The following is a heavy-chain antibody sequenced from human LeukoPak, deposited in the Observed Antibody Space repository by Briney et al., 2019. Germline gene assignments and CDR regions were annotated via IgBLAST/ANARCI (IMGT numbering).Heavy chain of an antibody. D-gene: IGHD3-10*01. Sequence: SETLSLTCSVSGASISSTNYYWDWIRQPPGKGLECIGYIYYSGSTNYNPSLKSRVTISVDTSKNQFSLKLSSVTAADTAVYYCARHGLSGGMDVWGQGTTVTVSS. CDR1: GASISSTNYY. J-gene: IGHJ6*02. CDR2: IYYSGST. CDR3: ARHGLSGGMDV. V-gene: IGHV4-61*05.